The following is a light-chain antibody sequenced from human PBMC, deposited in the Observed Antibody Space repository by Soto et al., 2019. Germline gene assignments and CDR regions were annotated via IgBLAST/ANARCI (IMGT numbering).Light chain of an antibody. J-gene: IGLJ7*01. CDR3: CSYGGSRAV. CDR2: EVS. CDR1: SSDVGSHNL. Sequence: QSALTQPASVSGYPGQSITISCTGTSSDVGSHNLVSWYHQHPGQAPKLMIYEVSKRPLGVSARFSASKSGNTASLTISGLQAEDEADYYCCSYGGSRAVFGGGTQLTVL. V-gene: IGLV2-23*02.